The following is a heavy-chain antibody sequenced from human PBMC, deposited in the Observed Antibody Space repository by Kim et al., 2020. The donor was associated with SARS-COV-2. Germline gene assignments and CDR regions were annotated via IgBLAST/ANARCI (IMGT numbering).Heavy chain of an antibody. CDR3: ARDRGSYYGSGTKGWFDP. CDR2: ISSSSSYI. D-gene: IGHD3-10*01. J-gene: IGHJ5*02. CDR1: GFTFSSYS. Sequence: GGSLRLSCAASGFTFSSYSMNWVRQAPGKGLEWVSSISSSSSYIYYADSVKGRFTISRDNAKNSLYLQMNSLRAEDTAVYYCARDRGSYYGSGTKGWFDPWGQGTLVTVSS. V-gene: IGHV3-21*04.